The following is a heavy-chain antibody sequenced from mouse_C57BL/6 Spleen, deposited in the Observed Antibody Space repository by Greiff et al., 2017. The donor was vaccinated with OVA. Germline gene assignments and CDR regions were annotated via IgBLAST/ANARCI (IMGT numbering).Heavy chain of an antibody. CDR2: IHPNSGST. J-gene: IGHJ2*01. CDR1: GYTFTSYW. V-gene: IGHV1-64*01. Sequence: QVQLQQSGAELVKPGASVKLSCKASGYTFTSYWMHWVKQRPGQGLEWIGMIHPNSGSTNYNEKFKSKATLTVDKSSSTAYMQLSSLISEDSAVYYCARRGEDYFDYWGQGTTLTVSS. CDR3: ARRGEDYFDY.